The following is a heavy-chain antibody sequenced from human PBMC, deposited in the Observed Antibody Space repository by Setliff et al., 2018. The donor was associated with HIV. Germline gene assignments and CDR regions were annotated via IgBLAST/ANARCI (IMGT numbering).Heavy chain of an antibody. J-gene: IGHJ5*02. D-gene: IGHD1-20*01. Sequence: GGSLRLSCAASGFTFSGHYMTWVRQAPGKGPECLSYISGDGGVKAYADSLKGRFTVSRDNAKNSLYLQMNSLRAEDTAVYYCARDLRYPGVSWGQGTLVTVSS. CDR1: GFTFSGHY. V-gene: IGHV3-11*04. CDR2: ISGDGGVK. CDR3: ARDLRYPGVS.